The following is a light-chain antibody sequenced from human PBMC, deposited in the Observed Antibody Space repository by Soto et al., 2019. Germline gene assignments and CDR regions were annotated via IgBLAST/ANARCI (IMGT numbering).Light chain of an antibody. CDR1: QSIRTY. J-gene: IGKJ4*01. CDR3: QQRANWPLT. CDR2: DAS. Sequence: EIVLTQSPATLSLSPGERASLSCGASQSIRTYLAWYQQKPGQAPRLLIYDASNRATGIPARFSGSGSGTDFTLTISSLEAEDLAVYYCQQRANWPLTFGGGSKVEI. V-gene: IGKV3-11*01.